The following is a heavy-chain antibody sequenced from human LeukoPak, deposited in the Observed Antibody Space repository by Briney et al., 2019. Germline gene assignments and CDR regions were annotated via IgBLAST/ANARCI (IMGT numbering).Heavy chain of an antibody. CDR3: ARVEYSGWNLEY. Sequence: PGGSLRLSCAASGFTFSSYWMSWVRQAPGKGLEWVANIKQGGSVQYYMDSVKGRFTISRDDAKNSLYVQMNSLRDEDTAVYYCARVEYSGWNLEYWGQGTLVTVSS. CDR1: GFTFSSYW. J-gene: IGHJ4*02. V-gene: IGHV3-7*01. CDR2: IKQGGSVQ. D-gene: IGHD5-12*01.